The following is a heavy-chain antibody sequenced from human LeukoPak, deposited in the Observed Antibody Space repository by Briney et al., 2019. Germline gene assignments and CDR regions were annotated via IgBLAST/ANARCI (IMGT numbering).Heavy chain of an antibody. CDR1: GGSISSYY. CDR3: ARDGNWNDRDVYYYYGMDV. V-gene: IGHV4-59*01. CDR2: IYYSGST. J-gene: IGHJ6*04. Sequence: PSETLSPTCTVSGGSISSYYWSWIRQPPGKGLEWIGYIYYSGSTNYNPSLKSRVTISVHTSKNQFSLKLSSVTAADTAVYYCARDGNWNDRDVYYYYGMDVWGKGITVTVSS. D-gene: IGHD1-1*01.